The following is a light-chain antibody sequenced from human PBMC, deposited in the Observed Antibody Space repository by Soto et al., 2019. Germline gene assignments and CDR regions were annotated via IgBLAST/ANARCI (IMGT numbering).Light chain of an antibody. CDR2: KAS. Sequence: DIQMTQSPSTLSASVGDRVTITCRASQSISSWLAWYQQKPGKAPKRLIYKASTLESGIPSRFSGGGSGTEFTLAICSLQPDDFATYYCHPYDIISLTFGGGTKVEVK. CDR3: HPYDIISLT. J-gene: IGKJ4*01. V-gene: IGKV1-5*03. CDR1: QSISSW.